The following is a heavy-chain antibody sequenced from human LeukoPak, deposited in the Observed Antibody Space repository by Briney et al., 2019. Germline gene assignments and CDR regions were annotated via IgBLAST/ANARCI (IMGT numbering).Heavy chain of an antibody. J-gene: IGHJ4*02. CDR2: IYHSGST. V-gene: IGHV4-38-2*02. CDR3: ARDTVAAHFDY. D-gene: IGHD4-23*01. CDR1: GYSISSGYY. Sequence: SETLSLTCTVSGYSISSGYYWGWIRQPPGKGLEWIGSIYHSGSTYYNPSLKSRVTVSVDTSKNQFSLKLPSVTAADTAVYYCARDTVAAHFDYWGQGTLVTVSS.